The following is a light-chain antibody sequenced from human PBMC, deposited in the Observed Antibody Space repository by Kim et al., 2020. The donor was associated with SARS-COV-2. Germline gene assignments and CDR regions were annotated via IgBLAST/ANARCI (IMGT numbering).Light chain of an antibody. J-gene: IGKJ5*01. CDR1: HDINSY. CDR3: QKYDSAPIT. CDR2: GAS. Sequence: DIQMTQSPSSLSASVGDRVTITCRTSHDINSYLAWYQQKQGKLPNLLIYGASTLHSGVPSRFSGSGSGTDFTLTITSVQPEDVATYYCQKYDSAPITFGQGTRLEIK. V-gene: IGKV1-27*01.